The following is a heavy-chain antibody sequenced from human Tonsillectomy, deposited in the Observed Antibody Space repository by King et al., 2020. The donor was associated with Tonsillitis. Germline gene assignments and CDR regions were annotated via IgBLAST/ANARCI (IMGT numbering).Heavy chain of an antibody. CDR3: AGGAPTVNGSYNFYMDG. CDR1: GGSFSDYS. Sequence: VQLQQWGAGLLKPSETLSLKCAVSGGSFSDYSWTCVRQPPGKGLEWFGQINHSKSTNYNPSLKSRLTISVNTSRNQFSLSRRSVTAADRAVYYCAGGAPTVNGSYNFYMDGWGKGTTVTVSS. J-gene: IGHJ6*03. CDR2: INHSKST. V-gene: IGHV4-34*01. D-gene: IGHD4-11*01.